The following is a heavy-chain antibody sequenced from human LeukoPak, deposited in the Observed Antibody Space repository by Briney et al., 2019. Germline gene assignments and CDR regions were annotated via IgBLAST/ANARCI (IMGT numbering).Heavy chain of an antibody. CDR3: ARLYSSSPPHYYYMDV. V-gene: IGHV5-51*01. Sequence: RGESLKISCKGSGSRFTSYWIGWVRQMPGKGLEWMGIIYPGDSDTRYSPSFQGQVTISADKSISTASLQWSSLKASDTAMYYCARLYSSSPPHYYYMDVWGKGTTVSVSS. J-gene: IGHJ6*03. CDR2: IYPGDSDT. D-gene: IGHD6-6*01. CDR1: GSRFTSYW.